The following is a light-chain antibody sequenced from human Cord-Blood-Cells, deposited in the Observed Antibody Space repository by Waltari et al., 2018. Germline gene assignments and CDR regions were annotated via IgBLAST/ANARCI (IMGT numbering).Light chain of an antibody. V-gene: IGLV2-11*01. CDR3: CSYAGSYSHVV. CDR2: DVS. J-gene: IGLJ2*01. Sequence: QSALTQPRSVYGSPGQSATISCTGTSSDVGGSNYFSRYQQHPGKAPKLMNYDVSKRPAGVPDRFSGSKSGNTASLTISGLQAEDEADYYCCSYAGSYSHVVFGGGTKLTVL. CDR1: SSDVGGSNY.